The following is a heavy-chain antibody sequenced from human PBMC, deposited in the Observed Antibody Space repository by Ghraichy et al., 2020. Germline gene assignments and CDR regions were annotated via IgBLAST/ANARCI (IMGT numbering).Heavy chain of an antibody. Sequence: GSLRLSCAASGFTFSSYWMHWVRQAPGKGLVWVSRINSDGSSTSYADSVKGRFTISRDNAKNTLYLQMNSLRAEDTAVYYCASFDFWSGYYKRSYWGQGTLVTVSS. CDR2: INSDGSST. D-gene: IGHD3-3*01. V-gene: IGHV3-74*01. J-gene: IGHJ4*02. CDR3: ASFDFWSGYYKRSY. CDR1: GFTFSSYW.